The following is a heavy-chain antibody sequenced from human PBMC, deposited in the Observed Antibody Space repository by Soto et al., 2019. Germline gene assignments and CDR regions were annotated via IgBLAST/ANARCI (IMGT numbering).Heavy chain of an antibody. J-gene: IGHJ4*02. V-gene: IGHV3-23*01. Sequence: VGSLRLSCAASGFIFSNYWMHWVRQVPGKGLEWVSGISVSDAFIYYADSVRGRFSISRDASENILYLQMNSLRVDDTALYYCTRETVAGITGLDYWGPGTLVTVSS. CDR2: ISVSDAFI. D-gene: IGHD1-20*01. CDR3: TRETVAGITGLDY. CDR1: GFIFSNYW.